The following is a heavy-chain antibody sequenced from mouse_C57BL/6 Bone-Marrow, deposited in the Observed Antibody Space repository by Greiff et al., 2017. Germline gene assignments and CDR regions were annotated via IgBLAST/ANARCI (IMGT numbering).Heavy chain of an antibody. CDR1: GFTFSSYA. V-gene: IGHV5-4*03. J-gene: IGHJ2*01. CDR2: ISDGGSYT. D-gene: IGHD2-4*01. Sequence: DVTLVESGGGLVKPGGSLKLSCAASGFTFSSYAMSWVRQTPEKRLEWVATISDGGSYTYYPDNVKGRFTISRNNAKNYLYLQMSQLTSEDTAMYDGARRNDDYTSYYFDYWGQGTTLTVSS. CDR3: ARRNDDYTSYYFDY.